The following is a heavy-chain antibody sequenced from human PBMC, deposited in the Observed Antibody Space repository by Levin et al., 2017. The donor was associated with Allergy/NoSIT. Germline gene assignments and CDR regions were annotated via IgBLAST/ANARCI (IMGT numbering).Heavy chain of an antibody. V-gene: IGHV4-59*08. J-gene: IGHJ5*02. CDR3: ARLSGAAAAHNWFDP. CDR2: IYYSGST. D-gene: IGHD6-13*01. CDR1: GGSISSYSY. Sequence: HSQTLSLTCTVSGGSISSYSYWSWLRQPPGKGLEWIGYIYYSGSTNYNPSLKSRVTISVDTSKNQFSLKLSSVTAADTAVYYCARLSGAAAAHNWFDPWGQGTLVTVSS.